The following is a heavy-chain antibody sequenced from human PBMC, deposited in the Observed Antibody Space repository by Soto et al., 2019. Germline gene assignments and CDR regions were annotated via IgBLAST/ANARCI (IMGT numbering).Heavy chain of an antibody. CDR1: GGSINSGGYC. Sequence: SETLSLTCTVSGGSINSGGYCWNWIRQHPGKGLEWIGYIYYSGSTYYNPSLKSRVTISLDTSKNQFSLKLSSVTAADTAVYYCARDQRYSYGYDYWGQGTLVTVSS. D-gene: IGHD5-18*01. CDR2: IYYSGST. CDR3: ARDQRYSYGYDY. V-gene: IGHV4-31*03. J-gene: IGHJ4*02.